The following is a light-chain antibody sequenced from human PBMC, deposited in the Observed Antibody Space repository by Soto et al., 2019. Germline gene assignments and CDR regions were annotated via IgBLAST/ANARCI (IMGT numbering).Light chain of an antibody. CDR2: DAS. J-gene: IGKJ2*01. V-gene: IGKV1-5*01. CDR1: QSISRS. Sequence: DIQMTQSPSTLSASVGDRVTITCRASQSISRSLAWYQHQPGKAPKLLIYDASSLESGVPSRFSGSGSGTEFTLTISSLQPDDVATYYCQQYNSHFGQGTKVDIK. CDR3: QQYNSH.